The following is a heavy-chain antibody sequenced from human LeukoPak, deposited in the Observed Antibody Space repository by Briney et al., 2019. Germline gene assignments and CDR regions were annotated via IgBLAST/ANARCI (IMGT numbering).Heavy chain of an antibody. J-gene: IGHJ4*02. V-gene: IGHV1-46*01. CDR1: GYTFTNYY. Sequence: ASVKVSCKASGYTFTNYYIHWVRQAPGQGLEWMGIINPSGGSTSYAQKFQGRVTMTRDTSTSTVYTELSSLRSEDTAVYYCARDVISYYYDSSGSPIGSHFDFWGQGTLVAVSS. CDR2: INPSGGST. CDR3: ARDVISYYYDSSGSPIGSHFDF. D-gene: IGHD3-22*01.